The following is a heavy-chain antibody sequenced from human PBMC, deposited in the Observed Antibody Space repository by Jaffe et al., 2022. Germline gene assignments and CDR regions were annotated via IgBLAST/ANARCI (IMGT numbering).Heavy chain of an antibody. J-gene: IGHJ3*02. CDR2: IYHSGST. V-gene: IGHV4-38-2*01. Sequence: QVQLQESGPGLVKPSETLSLTCAVSGYSISSGYYWGWIRQPPGKGLEWIGSIYHSGSTYYNPSLKSRVTISVDTSKNQFSLKLSSVTAADTAVYYCARAGGLGYCSGGSCPTDAFDIWGQGTMVTVSS. CDR1: GYSISSGYY. D-gene: IGHD2-15*01. CDR3: ARAGGLGYCSGGSCPTDAFDI.